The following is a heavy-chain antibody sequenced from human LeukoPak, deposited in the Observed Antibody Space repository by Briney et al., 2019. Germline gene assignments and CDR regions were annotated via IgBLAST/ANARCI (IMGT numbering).Heavy chain of an antibody. CDR3: ARVSRYSNYFDY. J-gene: IGHJ4*02. CDR2: IIPIFGTA. D-gene: IGHD4-11*01. Sequence: ASVKVSCKASGGTFSSYAISWVRQAPGQGLEWMGGIIPIFGTANYAQKFQGRVTITTDESTSTAYMELSSLRSEDTAVYYCARVSRYSNYFDYWGQGTLVTVSS. CDR1: GGTFSSYA. V-gene: IGHV1-69*05.